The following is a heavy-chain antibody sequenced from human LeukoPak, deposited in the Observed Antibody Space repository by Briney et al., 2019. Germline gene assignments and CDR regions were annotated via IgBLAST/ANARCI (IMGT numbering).Heavy chain of an antibody. J-gene: IGHJ4*02. D-gene: IGHD2-2*02. CDR2: IYCSGST. CDR3: AREYCSSTSCYRFFDY. CDR1: GGSISSHY. Sequence: SETLSLTCTVSGGSISSHYWSWIRQPPGKGLEWIGYIYCSGSTNYNPSLKSRVTISVDTSKNQFSLKLSSVTAADTAVYYCAREYCSSTSCYRFFDYWGQGTLVTVSS. V-gene: IGHV4-59*11.